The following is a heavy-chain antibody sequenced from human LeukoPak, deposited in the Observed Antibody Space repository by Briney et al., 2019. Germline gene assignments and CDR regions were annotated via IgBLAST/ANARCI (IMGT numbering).Heavy chain of an antibody. CDR1: GYNFISYG. J-gene: IGHJ4*02. CDR2: ISAYNHNT. CDR3: ARDFGYWGAVAGTLDY. V-gene: IGHV1-18*01. Sequence: ASVKVSCKAAGYNFISYGISWVRQAPGQGLEWMGWISAYNHNTKYAQKVRGRVTMTTDTSTSTAYMELRSLRSDDTAVYYCARDFGYWGAVAGTLDYWGQGTLVTVSS. D-gene: IGHD6-19*01.